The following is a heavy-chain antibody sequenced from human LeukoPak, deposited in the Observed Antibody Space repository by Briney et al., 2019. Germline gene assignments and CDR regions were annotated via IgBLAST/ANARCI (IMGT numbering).Heavy chain of an antibody. D-gene: IGHD3-16*01. CDR2: IYYSGST. CDR3: ARGERGCLFGSAP. V-gene: IGHV4-39*01. CDR1: GGSISSSSYY. Sequence: SETLSLTCTVSGGSISSSSYYWGWIRQPPGKGLEWIGSIYYSGSTYYNPSLKSRVTISVDTSKNQFSLKLSSVTAADTAVYYWARGERGCLFGSAPGAKETLFTFSP. J-gene: IGHJ5*02.